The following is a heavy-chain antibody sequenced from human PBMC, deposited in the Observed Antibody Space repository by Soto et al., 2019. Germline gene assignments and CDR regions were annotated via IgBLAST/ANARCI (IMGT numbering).Heavy chain of an antibody. D-gene: IGHD6-19*01. CDR1: GFTFSSYG. CDR3: AKRPYSRGWQYYYYYGMDV. V-gene: IGHV3-30*18. Sequence: QVQLVESGGGVVQPGRSLRLSCAASGFTFSSYGMHWVRQAPGKGLEWVAVISYDGSNKYYADSVKGRFTISRDNSKNTLYLQMNSLRAEDTAVYYCAKRPYSRGWQYYYYYGMDVWGQGTTVTVSS. J-gene: IGHJ6*02. CDR2: ISYDGSNK.